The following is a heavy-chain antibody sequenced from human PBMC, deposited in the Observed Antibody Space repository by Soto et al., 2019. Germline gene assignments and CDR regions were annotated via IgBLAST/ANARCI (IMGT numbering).Heavy chain of an antibody. Sequence: GGSLRLSCAASGFNFSSYAMTWVRQAPGKGLEWVSSIGGGGGSTFYADSVKGRFIISRDNSKNTLFMQMNSPRAEDTAIYYCAKQGRQEQTIFGVVIIGPYFDQWGQGTPVTVSA. J-gene: IGHJ4*02. V-gene: IGHV3-23*01. CDR3: AKQGRQEQTIFGVVIIGPYFDQ. CDR1: GFNFSSYA. CDR2: IGGGGGST. D-gene: IGHD3-3*01.